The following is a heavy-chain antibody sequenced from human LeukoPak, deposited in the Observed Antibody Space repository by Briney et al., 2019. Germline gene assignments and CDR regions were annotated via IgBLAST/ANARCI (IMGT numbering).Heavy chain of an antibody. Sequence: PSQTLSLTCTVSGGSISSGGYYWSWIRQHPGKGLEWIGYIYYSGSTYYNPSLKSRVTISVDTSKNQFSLKLSSVTAADTAVYYCARARLGYCSNGVCYGLDYWGQGTLVTVSS. D-gene: IGHD2-8*01. CDR2: IYYSGST. V-gene: IGHV4-31*03. J-gene: IGHJ4*02. CDR3: ARARLGYCSNGVCYGLDY. CDR1: GGSISSGGYY.